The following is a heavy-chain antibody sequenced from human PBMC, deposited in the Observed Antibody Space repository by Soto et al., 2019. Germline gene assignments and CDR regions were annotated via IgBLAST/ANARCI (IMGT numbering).Heavy chain of an antibody. CDR2: IYHVGST. Sequence: SETLSLTCAVSGYSISSGYYWGWLRQPPGKGLEWIGSIYHVGSTYYNPSLNSRVTLSIDMTNNHVSLILNSVTAADTAVYYCARVGPWVPYYYDSSPYTFENWFDPWGQGTVVTVS. CDR3: ARVGPWVPYYYDSSPYTFENWFDP. D-gene: IGHD3-22*01. J-gene: IGHJ5*02. V-gene: IGHV4-38-2*01. CDR1: GYSISSGYY.